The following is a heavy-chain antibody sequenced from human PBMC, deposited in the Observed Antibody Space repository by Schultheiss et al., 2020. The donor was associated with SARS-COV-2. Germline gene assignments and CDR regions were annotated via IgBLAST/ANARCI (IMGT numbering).Heavy chain of an antibody. Sequence: GGSLRLSCAASGFTFSSYGMHWVRQAPGKGLEWVAVIWYDGSNKYYADSVKGRFTISRDNAKNTLYLQMNSLRAEDTAVYYCARASSSWSALDYWGQGTLVTVSS. J-gene: IGHJ4*02. D-gene: IGHD6-13*01. CDR3: ARASSSWSALDY. CDR1: GFTFSSYG. V-gene: IGHV3-33*01. CDR2: IWYDGSNK.